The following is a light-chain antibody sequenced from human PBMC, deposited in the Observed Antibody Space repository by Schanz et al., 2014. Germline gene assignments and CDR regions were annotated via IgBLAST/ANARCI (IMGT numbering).Light chain of an antibody. V-gene: IGKV4-1*01. Sequence: DIVMTQSPDSLAVSLGERATINCKSSQSVLYTSDNKNYLAWYQHKPGQPPKLLISWASTRESGVPDRFSGSGSGTDFTLTISSLQAEDVAVYYCQQYNNWPVTFGPGTKVDIK. CDR1: QSVLYTSDNKNY. CDR2: WAS. CDR3: QQYNNWPVT. J-gene: IGKJ3*01.